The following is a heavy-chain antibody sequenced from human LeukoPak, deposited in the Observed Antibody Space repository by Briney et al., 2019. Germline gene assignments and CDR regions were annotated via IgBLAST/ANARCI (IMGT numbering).Heavy chain of an antibody. Sequence: GGSLRLSCAASGFTFTNYEMTWVRQAPGKGLEWVSYISSSGTTIYYADSVKGRFTISRDNAKNSLYLQMNSLRAEDTALYYCARWGSYSREYFQHWGQGTLVTVSS. D-gene: IGHD1-26*01. J-gene: IGHJ1*01. CDR3: ARWGSYSREYFQH. V-gene: IGHV3-48*03. CDR2: ISSSGTTI. CDR1: GFTFTNYE.